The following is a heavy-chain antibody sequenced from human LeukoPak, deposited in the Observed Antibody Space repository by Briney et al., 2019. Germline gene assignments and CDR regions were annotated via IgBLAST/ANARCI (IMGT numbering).Heavy chain of an antibody. CDR1: EFTFSSYE. CDR3: ATLQGRSSDY. Sequence: GGSLRLSCAASEFTFSSYEMNWVRQAPGKGLEWVSYISSSGSTIYYADSVKGRFTISRDNAKNSLYLQMNSLRAEDTAVYYCATLQGRSSDYWGQGTLVTVSS. J-gene: IGHJ4*02. CDR2: ISSSGSTI. V-gene: IGHV3-48*03.